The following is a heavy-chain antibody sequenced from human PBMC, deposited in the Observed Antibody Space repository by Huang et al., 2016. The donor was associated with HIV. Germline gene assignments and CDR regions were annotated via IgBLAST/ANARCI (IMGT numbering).Heavy chain of an antibody. CDR2: ISYDGSYQ. V-gene: IGHV3-30*18. CDR1: GFTFSKSG. J-gene: IGHJ4*02. Sequence: QVQLVESGGGVVQPGRSRRLSCAASGFTFSKSGVHWVRQAPGKVLEWVAAISYDGSYQYYSDSVKGRFTISRDDSQNTLYLQRSSLRAEDTAVYFCAKDREDSAYQLDYWGQGTRVTVSS. CDR3: AKDREDSAYQLDY. D-gene: IGHD5-12*01.